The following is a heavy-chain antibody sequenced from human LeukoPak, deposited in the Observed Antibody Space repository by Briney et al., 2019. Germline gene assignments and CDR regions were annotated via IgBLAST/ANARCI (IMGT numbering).Heavy chain of an antibody. J-gene: IGHJ4*02. D-gene: IGHD6-13*01. V-gene: IGHV3-30*18. CDR2: ISYDGSNK. Sequence: GGSLRLSCAASGFTFSSYGMHWVRQAPGKGLEWVAVISYDGSNKYYADSVKGRFTISRDNSKNTLYLQMNSLRAEDAAVYYCAKDVKAGSAAGTVDYWGQGTLVTVSS. CDR3: AKDVKAGSAAGTVDY. CDR1: GFTFSSYG.